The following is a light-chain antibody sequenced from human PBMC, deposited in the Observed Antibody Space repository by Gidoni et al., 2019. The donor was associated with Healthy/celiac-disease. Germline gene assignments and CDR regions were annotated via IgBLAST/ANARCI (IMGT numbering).Light chain of an antibody. Sequence: DIQMTQSTSSLSASVGDRVTITCRASQSISSYLNCYQQKPGKAPKLLIYAASSLQSGVPSRFSGSGSVTDFTLTISSLQPEDFATYYCQQSYSTPRTFGQGTKVEIK. CDR3: QQSYSTPRT. CDR1: QSISSY. V-gene: IGKV1-39*01. CDR2: AAS. J-gene: IGKJ1*01.